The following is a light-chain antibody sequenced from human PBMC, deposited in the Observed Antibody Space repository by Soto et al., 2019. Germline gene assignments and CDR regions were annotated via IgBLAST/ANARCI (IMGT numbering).Light chain of an antibody. J-gene: IGKJ2*01. Sequence: EIVLTQSPGTLSLSPGERATLSCWASQSVSSSYLAWYQQKPGQAPRLLIYGASSRATGITDRFSGSGSGTDFTLTISRLEPEDFAVYYCQQDCSSPYTFGQGTKLEIK. CDR2: GAS. V-gene: IGKV3-20*01. CDR3: QQDCSSPYT. CDR1: QSVSSSY.